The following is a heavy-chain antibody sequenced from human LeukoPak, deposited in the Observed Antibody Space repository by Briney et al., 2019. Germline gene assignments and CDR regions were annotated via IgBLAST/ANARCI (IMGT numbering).Heavy chain of an antibody. Sequence: ASVKVSCKASGYTFTSYDINWVRQATGQGLEWMGWMNPNSGNTGYAQKFQGRVTMTRNTSISTAYMELSSLRSEDTAVYYCARSSELTGYYLYYYGMDVWGKGTTVTVS. CDR2: MNPNSGNT. D-gene: IGHD3-9*01. CDR1: GYTFTSYD. J-gene: IGHJ6*04. V-gene: IGHV1-8*01. CDR3: ARSSELTGYYLYYYGMDV.